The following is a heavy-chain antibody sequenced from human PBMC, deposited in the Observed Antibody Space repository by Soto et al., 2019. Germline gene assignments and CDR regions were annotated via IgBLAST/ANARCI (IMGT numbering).Heavy chain of an antibody. CDR1: GATFSRYS. Sequence: SVKVSCKASGATFSRYSFTWVRQAPGQGLEWMGRIIPILDIANYAQNFQGRVTFTADESTSTAYMELASLISEDTAVYYCAREAPPEQGYSNYYFDNWAQGTLVTVS. D-gene: IGHD4-4*01. J-gene: IGHJ4*02. CDR2: IIPILDIA. V-gene: IGHV1-69*04. CDR3: AREAPPEQGYSNYYFDN.